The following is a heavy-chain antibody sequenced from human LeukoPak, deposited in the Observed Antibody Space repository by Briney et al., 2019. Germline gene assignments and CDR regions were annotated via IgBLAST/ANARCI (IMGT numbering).Heavy chain of an antibody. V-gene: IGHV3-7*01. CDR2: IKQDGSEK. J-gene: IGHJ1*01. Sequence: GGSLRLSCAASGFTFSSYWMSWVRQAPGKGLEWVANIKQDGSEKYYVDSVKGRFTISRDNAKNSLYLQMNSLRAEETAVYYCARDQYYYDSRYFQHWGQGTLVTVSS. D-gene: IGHD3-22*01. CDR3: ARDQYYYDSRYFQH. CDR1: GFTFSSYW.